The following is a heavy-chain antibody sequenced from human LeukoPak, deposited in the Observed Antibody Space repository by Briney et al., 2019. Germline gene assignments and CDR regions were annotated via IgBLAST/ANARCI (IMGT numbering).Heavy chain of an antibody. CDR1: GYTFTSYY. V-gene: IGHV1-2*02. Sequence: GASVKVSCKASGYTFTSYYMHWVRQAPGQGLEWMGWINPNSGGTNYAQKFQGRVTMTRDTSISTTYMELSRLRSDDTAVYYCARDFPIVEMATMGDYWGQGTLVTVSS. CDR3: ARDFPIVEMATMGDY. J-gene: IGHJ4*02. D-gene: IGHD5-24*01. CDR2: INPNSGGT.